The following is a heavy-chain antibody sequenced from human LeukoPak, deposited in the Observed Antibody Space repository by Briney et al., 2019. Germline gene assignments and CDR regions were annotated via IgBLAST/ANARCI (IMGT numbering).Heavy chain of an antibody. V-gene: IGHV4-39*07. D-gene: IGHD5-18*01. Sequence: PSETLSLTCTVSGGSISSSSYYWGWIRQPPGKGLEWIGEIYHSGSTNYNPSLKSRVTISVDKSKNQFSLKLSSVTAADTAVYYCARDQRGYSYGYNNWFDPWGQGTLVTVSS. CDR2: IYHSGST. CDR1: GGSISSSSYY. J-gene: IGHJ5*02. CDR3: ARDQRGYSYGYNNWFDP.